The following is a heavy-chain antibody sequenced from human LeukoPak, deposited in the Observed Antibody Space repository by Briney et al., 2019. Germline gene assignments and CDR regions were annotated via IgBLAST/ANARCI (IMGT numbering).Heavy chain of an antibody. V-gene: IGHV3-48*03. CDR1: GFTFDDYG. D-gene: IGHD2-2*01. J-gene: IGHJ5*02. CDR2: ISSSGSTI. Sequence: PGGSLRLSFTASGFTFDDYGMRWVRQAPGKGLEWVSYISSSGSTIYYADSVKGRFTISRDNAKNSLYLQMNSLRAEDTAVYYCARDPWGYQLLSGWFDPWGQGTLVTVSS. CDR3: ARDPWGYQLLSGWFDP.